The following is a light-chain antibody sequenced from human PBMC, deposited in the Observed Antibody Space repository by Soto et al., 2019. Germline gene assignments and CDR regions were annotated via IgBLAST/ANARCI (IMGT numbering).Light chain of an antibody. Sequence: DIQMTHSPSTLSASVGDRVTITCRASQSISSWLAWYQQRPGKAPKLLIHKASNLESGVPSRFSGSGSGTEFTLTISSLQPDDFATYYCQQSYNTPWTFGQGTKVDI. CDR1: QSISSW. CDR3: QQSYNTPWT. J-gene: IGKJ1*01. CDR2: KAS. V-gene: IGKV1-5*03.